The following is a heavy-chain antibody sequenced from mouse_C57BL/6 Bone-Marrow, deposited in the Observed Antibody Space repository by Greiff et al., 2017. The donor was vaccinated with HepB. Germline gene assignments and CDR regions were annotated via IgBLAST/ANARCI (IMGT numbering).Heavy chain of an antibody. CDR1: GFSFNTYA. J-gene: IGHJ3*01. CDR3: VREWNYDYAAWFAY. V-gene: IGHV10-1*01. D-gene: IGHD2-4*01. Sequence: DVMLVESGGGLVQPKGSLKLSCAASGFSFNTYAMNWVRQAPGKGLEWVARIRSKSNNYATYYADSVKDRFTISRDDSESMLYLQMNNLKTEDTAMYYCVREWNYDYAAWFAYWGQGTLVTVSA. CDR2: IRSKSNNYAT.